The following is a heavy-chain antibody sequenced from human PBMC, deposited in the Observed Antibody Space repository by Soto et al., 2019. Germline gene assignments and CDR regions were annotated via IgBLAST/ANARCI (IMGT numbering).Heavy chain of an antibody. CDR3: ASGYSGYDLGSFDP. D-gene: IGHD5-12*01. J-gene: IGHJ5*02. CDR1: GGSISSSSYY. Sequence: PSETLSLTCTFSGGSISSSSYYWGWIRQPPGKGLEWIGSIYYSGSTYYNPSLKSRVTISVDTSKNQFSLKLSSVTAADTAVYYCASGYSGYDLGSFDPWGQGTLVTVSS. CDR2: IYYSGST. V-gene: IGHV4-39*01.